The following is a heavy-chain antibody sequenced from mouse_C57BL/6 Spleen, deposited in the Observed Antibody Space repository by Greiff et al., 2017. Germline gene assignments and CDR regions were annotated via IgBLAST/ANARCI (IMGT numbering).Heavy chain of an antibody. CDR3: ARKESLLGLLFAY. Sequence: QVQLQQPGAELVMPGASVKLSCKASGYTFTSYWMHWVKQRPGQGLEWIGEIDPSDSYTNYNQKFKGKSTLTVDKSSSTAYMQLSSLTSEDSAVYYCARKESLLGLLFAYWGQGTLVTVSA. J-gene: IGHJ3*01. V-gene: IGHV1-69*01. CDR1: GYTFTSYW. CDR2: IDPSDSYT. D-gene: IGHD1-1*01.